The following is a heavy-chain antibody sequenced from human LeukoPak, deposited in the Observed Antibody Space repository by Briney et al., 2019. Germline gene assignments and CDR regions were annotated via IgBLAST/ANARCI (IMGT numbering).Heavy chain of an antibody. Sequence: ASVKVSCKASGYTFTSYGISWVRQAPGQGLEWMGCISAYDGNTNYEKKLQGRVTMNTDTSTSTAYMELRSLRSDDTAVYYCARDWLAVAGTRGYAFDIWGQGTMVTVSS. D-gene: IGHD6-19*01. V-gene: IGHV1-18*01. J-gene: IGHJ3*02. CDR3: ARDWLAVAGTRGYAFDI. CDR2: ISAYDGNT. CDR1: GYTFTSYG.